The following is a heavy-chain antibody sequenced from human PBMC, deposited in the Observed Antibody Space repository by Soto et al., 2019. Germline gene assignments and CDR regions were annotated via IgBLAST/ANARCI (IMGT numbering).Heavy chain of an antibody. CDR2: IVVGSGNT. Sequence: GASVKVSCKASGYSFTDYHIHWVRQARGQRLEWIGWIVVGSGNTNYAQKFQERVTITRDMSTSTAYMELSSLRSEDTAVYYCASTPTVGARAYFDYWGQGTLVTVSS. V-gene: IGHV1-58*02. D-gene: IGHD1-26*01. J-gene: IGHJ4*02. CDR3: ASTPTVGARAYFDY. CDR1: GYSFTDYH.